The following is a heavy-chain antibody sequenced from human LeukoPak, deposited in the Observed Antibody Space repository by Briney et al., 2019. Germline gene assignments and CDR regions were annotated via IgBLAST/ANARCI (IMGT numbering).Heavy chain of an antibody. V-gene: IGHV3-30*02. CDR1: GFTFSGYG. J-gene: IGHJ4*02. Sequence: QPGGSLRLSCAASGFTFSGYGMHWVRQAPGKGLEWVAFIHYDGARSYYADSVKGRFTITRDNSRNMLYLQMNSLRPEDTAVYYCAKAIWVAATSSWFCLDYWGQGTLVTVSS. CDR2: IHYDGARS. D-gene: IGHD3-10*01. CDR3: AKAIWVAATSSWFCLDY.